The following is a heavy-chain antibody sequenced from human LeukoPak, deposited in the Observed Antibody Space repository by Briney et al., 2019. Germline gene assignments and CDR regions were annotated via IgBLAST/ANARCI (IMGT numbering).Heavy chain of an antibody. D-gene: IGHD6-19*01. Sequence: GGSLRLSCAASRFTFSSYAMHWVRQAPGKGLEYVSAISSNGGSTYYANSVKGRFTISRDNSKNTLYLQMGSLRAEDMAVYYWGRGVLARGSSGWYFDYGGRGPLVTVS. V-gene: IGHV3-64*01. CDR3: GRGVLARGSSGWYFDY. CDR2: ISSNGGST. CDR1: RFTFSSYA. J-gene: IGHJ4*02.